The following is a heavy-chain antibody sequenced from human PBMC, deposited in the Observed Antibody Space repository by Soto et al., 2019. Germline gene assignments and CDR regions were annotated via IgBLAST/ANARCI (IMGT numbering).Heavy chain of an antibody. CDR1: GYSFTSYW. Sequence: LGESLKISCKGSGYSFTSYWISWVRQMPGKGLEWMGRIDPSDSYTNYSPSFQGHVTISADKSISTAYLQWSSLKASDTAMYYCARHDSDHSGAGENYYYGMDVWGQGTTVTVSS. V-gene: IGHV5-10-1*01. D-gene: IGHD1-1*01. CDR2: IDPSDSYT. J-gene: IGHJ6*02. CDR3: ARHDSDHSGAGENYYYGMDV.